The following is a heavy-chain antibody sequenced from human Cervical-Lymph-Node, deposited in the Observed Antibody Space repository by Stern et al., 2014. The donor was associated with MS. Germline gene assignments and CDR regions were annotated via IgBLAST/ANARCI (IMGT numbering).Heavy chain of an antibody. CDR3: AKEDGGFSQIDF. D-gene: IGHD2-15*01. Sequence: VQLVESGGGLVQPGGSLRLSCGASGFIFSKFAMHWIRQTPGKGLEFVSTINTDGDPAYYANSVKGRFTMSRDNSKNTLYLQMGSLRTEDTAVYFCAKEDGGFSQIDFWGQGTRVTVSS. CDR2: INTDGDPA. V-gene: IGHV3-64*01. CDR1: GFIFSKFA. J-gene: IGHJ4*02.